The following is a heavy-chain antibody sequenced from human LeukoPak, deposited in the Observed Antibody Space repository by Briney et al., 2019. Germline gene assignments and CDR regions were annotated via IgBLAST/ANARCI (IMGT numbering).Heavy chain of an antibody. J-gene: IGHJ6*03. CDR1: GYSFTSYW. Sequence: GESLKISCKGSGYSFTSYWIGWVRQMPGKGLEWMGIIYPDDSDTRYSPSFQGQVTISADKSISTAYLQWSTLRASDTAIYYCARHRPKYCSGGSCYYYYYYMDVWGKGTTVTISS. CDR3: ARHRPKYCSGGSCYYYYYYMDV. D-gene: IGHD2-15*01. V-gene: IGHV5-51*01. CDR2: IYPDDSDT.